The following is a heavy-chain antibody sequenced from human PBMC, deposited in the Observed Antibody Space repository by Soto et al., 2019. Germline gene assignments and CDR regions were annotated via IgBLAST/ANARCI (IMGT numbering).Heavy chain of an antibody. CDR2: IIPILGIA. CDR1: GGTFSSYT. CDR3: ASTAAGDYYYYGMDV. Sequence: QVQLVQSGAEVKKPGSSVKVSCKASGGTFSSYTISWVRQAPGQGLEWMGRIIPILGIANYAQKFQGRVTITADKPTSTAYMELSSLRSEDTAVYYCASTAAGDYYYYGMDVGGQGTTVTVSS. J-gene: IGHJ6*02. D-gene: IGHD6-13*01. V-gene: IGHV1-69*02.